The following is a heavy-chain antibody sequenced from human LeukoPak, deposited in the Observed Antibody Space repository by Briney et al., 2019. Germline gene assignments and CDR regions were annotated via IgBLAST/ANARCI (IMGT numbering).Heavy chain of an antibody. CDR2: IKEDGSEK. CDR1: GFTFSTYW. J-gene: IGHJ4*02. CDR3: AREVGGWQHFDY. Sequence: GSLRLSCAASGFTFSTYWMSWVRQAPGKGLEWVANIKEDGSEKYYVDSVRGRFTISRDNAKNSLYLQMNSLRVEDTALYFCAREVGGWQHFDYWGQGTLVTVSS. D-gene: IGHD4-23*01. V-gene: IGHV3-7*04.